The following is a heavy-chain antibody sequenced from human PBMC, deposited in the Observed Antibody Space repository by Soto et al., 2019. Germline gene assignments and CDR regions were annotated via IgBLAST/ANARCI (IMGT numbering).Heavy chain of an antibody. CDR3: ARGPPTSAFDY. CDR2: IYYSGST. V-gene: IGHV4-59*01. CDR1: GVSISSYY. Sequence: SETLSLTCTVSGVSISSYYWSWIRQPPGKGLEWIGYIYYSGSTNYNPSLKSRVTISVDTSKNQFSLKLSSVTAADTAVYYCARGPPTSAFDYWGQGTLVTVSS. J-gene: IGHJ4*02.